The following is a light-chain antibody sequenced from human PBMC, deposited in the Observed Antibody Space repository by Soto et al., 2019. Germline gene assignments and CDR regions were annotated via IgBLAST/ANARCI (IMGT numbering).Light chain of an antibody. Sequence: DIQMTQSPSTLSASVGDRVTITFRASQNFSSWLAWYQQKPGKAPKLLIYKVSNLQSGVPSRFSGSGSGTEFTLTISSLQPDDFATYYCQQFNSYSYSRMFGQGTKVDNK. CDR2: KVS. V-gene: IGKV1-5*03. CDR1: QNFSSW. CDR3: QQFNSYSYSRM. J-gene: IGKJ1*01.